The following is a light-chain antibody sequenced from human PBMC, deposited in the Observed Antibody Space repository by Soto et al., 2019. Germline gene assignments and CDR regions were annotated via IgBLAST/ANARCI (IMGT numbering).Light chain of an antibody. V-gene: IGLV2-14*01. CDR2: EVN. Sequence: QSALAQPSSVSGSPGQSITISCTGTSTDVGGYNYVSWYQHHPGKGPKLIIYEVNNQPSGASDRFSGSKSGNKASLTISNLEAEDESDYYCGSYTSTDTPFVLGNGTEVTVL. CDR1: STDVGGYNY. J-gene: IGLJ1*01. CDR3: GSYTSTDTPFV.